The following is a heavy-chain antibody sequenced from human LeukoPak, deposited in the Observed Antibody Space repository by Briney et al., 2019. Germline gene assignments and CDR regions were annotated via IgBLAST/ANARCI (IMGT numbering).Heavy chain of an antibody. D-gene: IGHD6-19*01. V-gene: IGHV4-39*02. CDR3: ARESLYSSGREVYFQH. Sequence: SETLSLTCTVSGGSISSSSYSWGWIRQPPGKGLEWIGSIYYSGSTYYNPSLKSRVTISVDTSKNQFSLKLSSVTAADTAVYYCARESLYSSGREVYFQHWGQGTLVTVSS. J-gene: IGHJ1*01. CDR2: IYYSGST. CDR1: GGSISSSSYS.